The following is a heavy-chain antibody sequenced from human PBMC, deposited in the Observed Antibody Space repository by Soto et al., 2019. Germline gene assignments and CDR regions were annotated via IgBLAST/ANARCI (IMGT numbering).Heavy chain of an antibody. CDR1: GYTFTSYD. Sequence: QVQLVQSGAEVKKPGASVKVSCKASGYTFTSYDINWVRQATGQGLEWMGWMNPNSGNTGYAQKFQGRVSMTRNTARSTAYMELSSLRSEDTAVYYCAREMSAAGTGWVDPWGQGTLVTVSS. CDR3: AREMSAAGTGWVDP. V-gene: IGHV1-8*01. D-gene: IGHD6-13*01. J-gene: IGHJ5*02. CDR2: MNPNSGNT.